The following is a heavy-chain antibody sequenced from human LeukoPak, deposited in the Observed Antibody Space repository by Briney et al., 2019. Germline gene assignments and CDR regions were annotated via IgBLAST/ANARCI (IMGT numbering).Heavy chain of an antibody. CDR1: VYTFTSYY. CDR2: INPSGGST. CDR3: ARALYSGSYYHWFDP. Sequence: ASVKVSCKASVYTFTSYYMHWVRQAPGQGLEWVGIINPSGGSTSYAQKFQGRVTMTRDTSTSTVYMELSSPRSEDTAVYYCARALYSGSYYHWFDPWGQGTLVTVSS. D-gene: IGHD1-26*01. V-gene: IGHV1-46*01. J-gene: IGHJ5*02.